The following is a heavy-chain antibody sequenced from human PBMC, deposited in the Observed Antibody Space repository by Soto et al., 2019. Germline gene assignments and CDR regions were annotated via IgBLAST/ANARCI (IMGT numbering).Heavy chain of an antibody. V-gene: IGHV3-7*05. Sequence: GGSLRLSCAASGFTFSSYWMSWVRQAPGKGLEWVANIKQDGSEKYYVDSVKGRFTISRDNAKNSLYLQMNSLRAEDTAVYYCARGPPHPSYSSGWYSAFDIWGQGTMVTVSS. D-gene: IGHD6-19*01. CDR2: IKQDGSEK. CDR3: ARGPPHPSYSSGWYSAFDI. J-gene: IGHJ3*02. CDR1: GFTFSSYW.